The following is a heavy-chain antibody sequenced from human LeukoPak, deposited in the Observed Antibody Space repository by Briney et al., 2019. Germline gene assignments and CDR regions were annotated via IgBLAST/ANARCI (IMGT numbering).Heavy chain of an antibody. V-gene: IGHV3-66*01. Sequence: PGGSLILSCAASGITVSSNYMSWVRQAPGKGLEWVSIIHSGGSTDYADSVKGRFTSSRDNSKNTLYLQMNSLRVEDTAVYYCAKGGHGYWDFDLWGRGTLVTVSS. CDR1: GITVSSNY. CDR3: AKGGHGYWDFDL. J-gene: IGHJ2*01. CDR2: IHSGGST. D-gene: IGHD3-16*01.